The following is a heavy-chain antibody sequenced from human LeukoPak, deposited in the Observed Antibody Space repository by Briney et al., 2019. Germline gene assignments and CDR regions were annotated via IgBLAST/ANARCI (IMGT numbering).Heavy chain of an antibody. D-gene: IGHD4-23*01. CDR3: ARVTTVVTLWYFDY. CDR2: INPNSGGT. J-gene: IGHJ4*02. CDR1: GYTFTGYY. Sequence: RRASVKASCKASGYTFTGYYMHWVRQAPGQGLVWMGWINPNSGGTNYAQKFQGRVTMTRDTSTSTAYMELSRLRSDDTAVYYCARVTTVVTLWYFDYWGQGTLVTVSS. V-gene: IGHV1-2*02.